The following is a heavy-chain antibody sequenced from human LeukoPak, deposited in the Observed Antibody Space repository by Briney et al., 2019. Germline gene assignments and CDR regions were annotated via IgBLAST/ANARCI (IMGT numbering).Heavy chain of an antibody. D-gene: IGHD3-22*01. CDR1: GFTFSSYS. V-gene: IGHV3-21*01. J-gene: IGHJ4*02. CDR2: ISSVSSYI. Sequence: GGSLRLSCAASGFTFSSYSMNWVRQAPGKGLEWVSSISSVSSYIYYADSVKGRFTISRDNAKNSLYLQMNSLRAEDTALYYCARAPLYYDSTGPPDYWGQGTLVTVSS. CDR3: ARAPLYYDSTGPPDY.